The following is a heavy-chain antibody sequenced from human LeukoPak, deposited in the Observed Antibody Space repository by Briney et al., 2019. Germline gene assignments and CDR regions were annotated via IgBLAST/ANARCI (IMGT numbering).Heavy chain of an antibody. V-gene: IGHV1-18*04. CDR2: ISAYNGNT. J-gene: IGHJ5*02. CDR3: AITTYCSSTSCYWRRFDP. CDR1: GYTFTGYY. Sequence: ASVKVSCKASGYTFTGYYMHWVRQAPGQGLEWMGWISAYNGNTNYAQKLQGRVTMTTDTSTSTAYMELRSLRSDDTAVYYCAITTYCSSTSCYWRRFDPWGQGTLVTVSS. D-gene: IGHD2-2*01.